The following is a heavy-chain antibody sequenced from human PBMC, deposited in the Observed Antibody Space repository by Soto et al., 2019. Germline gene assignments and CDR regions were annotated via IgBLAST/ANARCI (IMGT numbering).Heavy chain of an antibody. D-gene: IGHD3-10*01. CDR2: INPILSMS. CDR3: ATPYGSRYRAFDY. CDR1: GDTFAFYS. Sequence: QVQLVQSGAEVKRPGSSVKVSCKASGDTFAFYSINWVRQAPGLGLEWMGRINPILSMSNYAQRFQGRVTXTXDXXTSTAYMGLDSLTSADTGTYNCATPYGSRYRAFDYWGQGALVTVSS. V-gene: IGHV1-69*02. J-gene: IGHJ4*02.